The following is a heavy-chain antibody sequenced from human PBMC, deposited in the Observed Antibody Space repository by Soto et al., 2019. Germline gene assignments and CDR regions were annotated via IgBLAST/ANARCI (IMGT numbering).Heavy chain of an antibody. CDR2: INAGNGNT. CDR1: GYTFTSYA. Sequence: QVQLVQSGAEEKKPGASVKVSCKASGYTFTSYAMHWVRQAPGQRLEWMGWINAGNGNTKYSQKFQGRVTITRDTSASTAYMEPSSLRSEDTAVYYCARGFVDSSGYFYYWGQGTLVTVSS. CDR3: ARGFVDSSGYFYY. J-gene: IGHJ4*02. V-gene: IGHV1-3*05. D-gene: IGHD3-22*01.